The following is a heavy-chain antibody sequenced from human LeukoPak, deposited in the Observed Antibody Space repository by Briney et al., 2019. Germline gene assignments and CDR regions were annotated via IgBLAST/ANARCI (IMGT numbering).Heavy chain of an antibody. D-gene: IGHD5-18*01. CDR1: GGSISSYY. V-gene: IGHV4-59*08. CDR2: IYYSGST. CDR3: ASRGYSYGPFDY. J-gene: IGHJ4*02. Sequence: PSETLSLTCTVSGGSISSYYWSWIRQPPGKGLEWIGYIYYSGSTNYNPSLKSRVTISVDTPKNQFSLKLSSVTAADTAVYYCASRGYSYGPFDYWGQGTLVTVSS.